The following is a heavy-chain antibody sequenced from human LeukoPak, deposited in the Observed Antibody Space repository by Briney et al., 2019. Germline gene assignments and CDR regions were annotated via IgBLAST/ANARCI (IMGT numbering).Heavy chain of an antibody. CDR1: GDSVSSNSAT. J-gene: IGHJ6*02. V-gene: IGHV6-1*01. CDR3: ARRKAATFGMDV. D-gene: IGHD6-13*01. Sequence: SQTLSLTCAISGDSVSSNSATWNWIRQSPSRGLEWLGRTYYRSKWYNDYAVSMKSRITINPATSKNQFSLQLNSVTPEDTAVYYCARRKAATFGMDVWGQGTTVTVSS. CDR2: TYYRSKWYN.